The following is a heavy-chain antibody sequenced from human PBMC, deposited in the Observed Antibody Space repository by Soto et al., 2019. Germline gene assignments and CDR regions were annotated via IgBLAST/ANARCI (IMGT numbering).Heavy chain of an antibody. V-gene: IGHV3-48*04. CDR1: GLTFSSYS. CDR3: AKDPYDWESRGYGAHRDDP. CDR2: IFVDSTTI. D-gene: IGHD3-16*01. J-gene: IGHJ5*02. Sequence: PGGSLRLSCVASGLTFSSYSMVWVRQAPGKGLEWVSYIFVDSTTIYYADSVKGRFTVSRDNAQDSLFLLMDSLRAEDTAVYYCAKDPYDWESRGYGAHRDDPWGHGTRVTDSS.